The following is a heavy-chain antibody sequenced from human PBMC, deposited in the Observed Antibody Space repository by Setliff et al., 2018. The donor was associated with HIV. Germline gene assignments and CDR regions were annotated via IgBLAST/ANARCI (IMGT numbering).Heavy chain of an antibody. CDR2: INAGNGDT. Sequence: EASVKVSCKTSGFIFTNYAVHWVRQAPGQGLEWMGWINAGNGDTRYSQKFQGSVTFTRDTSASTAYMEVTGLRSEDTAVYYCARFGPLRYFDHWGQGTLVTVSS. CDR3: ARFGPLRYFDH. J-gene: IGHJ4*02. CDR1: GFIFTNYA. V-gene: IGHV1-3*01. D-gene: IGHD4-17*01.